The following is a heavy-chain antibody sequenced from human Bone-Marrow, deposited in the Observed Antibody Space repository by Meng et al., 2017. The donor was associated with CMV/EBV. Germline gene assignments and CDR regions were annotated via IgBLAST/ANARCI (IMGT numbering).Heavy chain of an antibody. CDR2: IYSGGST. CDR1: GFTVSSNY. J-gene: IGHJ5*02. V-gene: IGHV3-66*02. D-gene: IGHD3-16*01. Sequence: GESLKISCAASGFTVSSNYMSWVRQAPGKGLEWVSVIYSGGSTYYADSVKGRFTISRDNSKNTLYLQMNSLRAEDTAVYYCMRGFWGPWGQGTLVTVSS. CDR3: MRGFWGP.